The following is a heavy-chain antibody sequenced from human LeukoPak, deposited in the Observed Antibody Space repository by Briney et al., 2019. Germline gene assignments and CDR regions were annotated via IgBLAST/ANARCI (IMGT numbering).Heavy chain of an antibody. J-gene: IGHJ4*02. CDR2: IYYSGST. D-gene: IGHD3-16*01. CDR3: ARDRLGLPVDY. Sequence: AETPSLTCTVSGGSISTYYWTWIRQPPGKGPEWIGYIYYSGSTNYNPSLKSRVTMSVDTSKNQFSLKLNSVTAADTAVYYCARDRLGLPVDYWGRGTLATVSS. V-gene: IGHV4-59*01. CDR1: GGSISTYY.